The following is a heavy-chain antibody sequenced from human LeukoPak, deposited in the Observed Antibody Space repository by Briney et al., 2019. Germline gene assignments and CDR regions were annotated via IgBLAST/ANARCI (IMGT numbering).Heavy chain of an antibody. CDR3: ARDLSRAIDY. CDR2: ISSSGSTI. J-gene: IGHJ4*02. Sequence: GGSLRLSRAASGFTFSDYYMSWIRGAPGKGLEWVSYISSSGSTIYYADSVKGRFTISRDNAKNSLYLQMNSLRAEDMAVYYCARDLSRAIDYWGQGTLVTVSS. V-gene: IGHV3-11*01. CDR1: GFTFSDYY.